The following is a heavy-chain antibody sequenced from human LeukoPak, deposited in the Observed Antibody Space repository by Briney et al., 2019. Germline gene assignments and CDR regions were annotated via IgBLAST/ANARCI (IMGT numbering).Heavy chain of an antibody. CDR2: INHSGST. J-gene: IGHJ4*02. V-gene: IGHV4-34*01. CDR3: ARGPRRITMIVVVTYYFDY. CDR1: GGSFSGYY. Sequence: PSETLSLTCAVYGGSFSGYYWSWIRQPPGKGLEWIGEINHSGSTNYNPSLKSRVTISVDTSKNQFSLKLSSVTAADTAVYYCARGPRRITMIVVVTYYFDYWGQGTLVTVSS. D-gene: IGHD3-22*01.